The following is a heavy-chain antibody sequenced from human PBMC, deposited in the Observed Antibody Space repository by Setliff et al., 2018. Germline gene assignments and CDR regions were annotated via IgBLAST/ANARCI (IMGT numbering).Heavy chain of an antibody. CDR1: GGSISSGGYY. D-gene: IGHD3-3*01. J-gene: IGHJ4*02. CDR3: ARRYNFWSGYLDY. V-gene: IGHV4-31*03. CDR2: IYYSGST. Sequence: PSETLSLTCTVSGGSISSGGYYWSWIRQHPGKGLEWIGYIYYSGSTYYNPSLKSRVTISVDTSKNQLSLKLSSVTAADTAVYYCARRYNFWSGYLDYWGQGTLVTVSS.